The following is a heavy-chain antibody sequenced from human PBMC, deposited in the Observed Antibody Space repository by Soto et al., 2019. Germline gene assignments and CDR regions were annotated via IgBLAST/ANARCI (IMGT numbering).Heavy chain of an antibody. J-gene: IGHJ6*02. CDR3: ARGETYLGV. V-gene: IGHV1-69*01. CDR1: RDSFNKYA. D-gene: IGHD3-16*01. Sequence: QVQLVQSGAEVKKPGSSVKVSCKTSRDSFNKYAFNWVRQAPGQGLEWMGWIIPIFSSGNYAEKFQGRVTSTADDSTRTAYMALRSLRFEDTDVYYCARGETYLGVWGQGTTVTVSS. CDR2: IIPIFSSG.